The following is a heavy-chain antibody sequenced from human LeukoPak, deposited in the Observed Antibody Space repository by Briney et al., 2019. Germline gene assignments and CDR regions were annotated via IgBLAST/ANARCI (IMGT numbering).Heavy chain of an antibody. CDR3: ARRAPGFSSGWLDY. D-gene: IGHD6-19*01. CDR1: GFTFSTYA. CDR2: ISSNGGST. J-gene: IGHJ4*02. Sequence: GGSLRLSCAASGFTFSTYAIHWVRQAPGKGLEYVSAISSNGGSTFYANSVKGRFIVSRDNSKNTLYLQMGSLRAEGLAVYYCARRAPGFSSGWLDYWGQGTLVTVSS. V-gene: IGHV3-64*01.